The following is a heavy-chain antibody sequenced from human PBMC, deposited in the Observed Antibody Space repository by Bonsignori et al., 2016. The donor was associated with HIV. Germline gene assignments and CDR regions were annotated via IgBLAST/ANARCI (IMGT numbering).Heavy chain of an antibody. D-gene: IGHD3-22*01. J-gene: IGHJ2*01. CDR3: ARARVDYYDSSGYYTYPSHWYFDL. CDR2: INHSGST. CDR1: GGSFSGYY. V-gene: IGHV4-34*01. Sequence: GSLRLSCAVYGGSFSGYYWSWIRQPPGKGLEWIGEINHSGSTNYNPSLKSRVTISVDTSKNQFSLKLSSVTAADTAVYYCARARVDYYDSSGYYTYPSHWYFDLWGRGTLVTVSS.